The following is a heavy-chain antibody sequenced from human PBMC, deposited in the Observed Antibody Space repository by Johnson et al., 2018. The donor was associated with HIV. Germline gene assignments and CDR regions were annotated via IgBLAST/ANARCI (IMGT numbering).Heavy chain of an antibody. Sequence: QVQLVESGGGVVQPGRSLRLSCAASGFTFSSYAMHWVRQAPGKGLEWVAVISYAGSNKYYAASVKGRFTISRDNSKNTLSLQMNSLRAEDTAVYFCVKHYAPMVPYDAFDLWGQGTRVTVSS. CDR3: VKHYAPMVPYDAFDL. CDR2: ISYAGSNK. CDR1: GFTFSSYA. D-gene: IGHD3-10*01. V-gene: IGHV3-30*04. J-gene: IGHJ3*01.